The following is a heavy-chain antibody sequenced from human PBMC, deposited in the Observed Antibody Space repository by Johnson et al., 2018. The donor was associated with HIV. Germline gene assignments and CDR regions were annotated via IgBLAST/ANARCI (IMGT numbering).Heavy chain of an antibody. CDR3: ARDDLDNSGHLMAFDM. J-gene: IGHJ3*02. V-gene: IGHV3-13*01. Sequence: MQLVESGGGLVQPGGSLRLSCAASGFTFSSYDMHWVRQATGKGLEWVSAIGTAGDTYYPGSVKGRFTISRENAKNSLYLQMKRLRVEDTAVYYCARDDLDNSGHLMAFDMWGQGTMVTVSS. D-gene: IGHD1-26*01. CDR1: GFTFSSYD. CDR2: IGTAGDT.